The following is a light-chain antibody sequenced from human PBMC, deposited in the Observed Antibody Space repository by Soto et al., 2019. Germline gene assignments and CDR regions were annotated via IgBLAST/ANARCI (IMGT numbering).Light chain of an antibody. V-gene: IGKV1-5*03. CDR2: KAS. CDR1: QTISSW. J-gene: IGKJ1*01. Sequence: DIQMTQSPSTLSGSEGDRVTITCRASQTISSWLAWYQQKPGKAPKLLLYKASTLKSGVPSRFSGSGSGTEFTLTISSLQPDDFATYYCQHYNSYSEAFGQGTKVELK. CDR3: QHYNSYSEA.